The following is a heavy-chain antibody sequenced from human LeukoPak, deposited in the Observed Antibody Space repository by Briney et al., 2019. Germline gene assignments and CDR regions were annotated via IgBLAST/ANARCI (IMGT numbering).Heavy chain of an antibody. CDR2: IYHSGST. Sequence: SETLSLTCTVSGYSISSGYYWGWIRQPPGKGLEWIGSIYHSGSTYYNPSLKSRVTISVDTSKNQFSLKLSSVTAADTAVYYCARELTSGSQGDDAFDIWGQGTMVTVSS. V-gene: IGHV4-38-2*02. CDR3: ARELTSGSQGDDAFDI. CDR1: GYSISSGYY. D-gene: IGHD3-10*01. J-gene: IGHJ3*02.